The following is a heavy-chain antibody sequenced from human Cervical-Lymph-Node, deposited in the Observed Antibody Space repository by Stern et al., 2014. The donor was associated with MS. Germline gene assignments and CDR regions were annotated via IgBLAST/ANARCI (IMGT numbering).Heavy chain of an antibody. Sequence: QMQLVQSGAEVKKPGSSVTISCKASGGTFRTYSYTWVRQAPGQGLEWVGGITPMFGAPNYAQKFQDRVTITADESTTTAYLELTSLRSEDTAVYFCARRIPPSIDHWGQGTLVTVSS. CDR3: ARRIPPSIDH. D-gene: IGHD2-2*02. CDR1: GGTFRTYS. J-gene: IGHJ4*02. CDR2: ITPMFGAP. V-gene: IGHV1-69*01.